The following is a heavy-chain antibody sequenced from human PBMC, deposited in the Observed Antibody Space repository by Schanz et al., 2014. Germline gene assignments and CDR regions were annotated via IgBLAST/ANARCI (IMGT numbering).Heavy chain of an antibody. V-gene: IGHV3-48*01. J-gene: IGHJ4*02. CDR1: GFTFSDYS. CDR2: VSRSTPDI. Sequence: EVQLLESGGGWVQPGGSLRLSCAASGFTFSDYSMNWVRQAPGKGPEWVSYVSRSTPDIYYADSVKGRFTMSRDNAKNSVFLQMNSLRAEDTAVYYCARSRSGFYFDYWGQGTLVTVSS. D-gene: IGHD1-26*01. CDR3: ARSRSGFYFDY.